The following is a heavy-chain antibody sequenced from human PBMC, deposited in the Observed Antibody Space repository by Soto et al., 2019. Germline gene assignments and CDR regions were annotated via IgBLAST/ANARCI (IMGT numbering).Heavy chain of an antibody. V-gene: IGHV1-69*12. Sequence: QVQLVQSGAEVKKPGSSVKVSCKASGGTFSSYAISWVRQAPGQGLEWMGGIIPIFGTANYAQKFQGRVTITAXEXTXSXXMELSSLRSEDTAVYYCAGGFVLVPAAIPRLIPAYWGQGTLVTVSS. CDR1: GGTFSSYA. J-gene: IGHJ4*02. CDR2: IIPIFGTA. D-gene: IGHD2-2*02. CDR3: AGGFVLVPAAIPRLIPAY.